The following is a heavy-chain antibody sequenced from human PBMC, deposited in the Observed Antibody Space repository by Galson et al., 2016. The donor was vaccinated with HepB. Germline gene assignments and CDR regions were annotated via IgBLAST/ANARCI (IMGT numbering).Heavy chain of an antibody. J-gene: IGHJ3*01. Sequence: SVKVSCKVSGYTFNELSINWVRQAPGKGLEWMGGFDTEDGETFYSQNFQGRVTMTEDTSRDTAYMAQSRLISDDTAVYYCAASSSTPVDAVDLSGQGTMVTVSS. V-gene: IGHV1-24*01. CDR3: AASSSTPVDAVDL. CDR1: GYTFNELS. CDR2: FDTEDGET. D-gene: IGHD6-6*01.